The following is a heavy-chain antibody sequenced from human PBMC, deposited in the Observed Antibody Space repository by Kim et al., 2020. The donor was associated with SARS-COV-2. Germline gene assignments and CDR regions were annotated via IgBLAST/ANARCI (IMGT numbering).Heavy chain of an antibody. D-gene: IGHD1-26*01. CDR1: GLSFNTLA. V-gene: IGHV3-30*04. CDR3: NSGIPGT. J-gene: IGHJ5*02. Sequence: GGSLGLSCEASGLSFNTLAFHWVRQTPDKRLEWLALISYDGGLKFYADSLEGRSTISRDNTKNMIYLQIDSLRPEDTALYYCNSGIPGTWGQGTRVTVS. CDR2: ISYDGGLK.